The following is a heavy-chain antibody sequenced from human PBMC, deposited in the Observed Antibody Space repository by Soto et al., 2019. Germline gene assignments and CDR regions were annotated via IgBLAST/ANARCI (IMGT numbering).Heavy chain of an antibody. D-gene: IGHD1-1*01. Sequence: QVQLVQSGAEVKTPGSSVEVSCKASGGIFSSFSITWVRQVPGHGLEWMGGIIPMTGTPNYAEKFQGRLTLTADSSTRAAYLVLSSLKSEDTAGYYCARGPIFPGATSWLDRWGEGTVVIVSS. V-gene: IGHV1-69*01. CDR1: GGIFSSFS. CDR3: ARGPIFPGATSWLDR. CDR2: IIPMTGTP. J-gene: IGHJ5*02.